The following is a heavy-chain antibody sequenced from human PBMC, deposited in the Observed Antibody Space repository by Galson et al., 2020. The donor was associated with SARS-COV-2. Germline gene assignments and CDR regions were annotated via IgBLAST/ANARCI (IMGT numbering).Heavy chain of an antibody. CDR2: IYYSGST. J-gene: IGHJ4*02. D-gene: IGHD6-19*01. CDR1: GGSISSSSYY. V-gene: IGHV4-39*07. CDR3: ARLAVALNLLDY. Sequence: SETLSLTCTVSGGSISSSSYYWGWIRQPPGKGLEWIGSIYYSGSTYYNPSLKSRVTISVDTSKNQFSLKLSSVTAADTAVYYCARLAVALNLLDYWGQGTLVTVSS.